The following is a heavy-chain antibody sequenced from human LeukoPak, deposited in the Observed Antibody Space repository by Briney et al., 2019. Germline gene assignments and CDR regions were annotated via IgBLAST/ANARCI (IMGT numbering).Heavy chain of an antibody. V-gene: IGHV4-34*01. Sequence: PSETLSLTCAVSDGSFSGYYYSWIRQPPGKGLEWIGEVSHSGTTNYNSSLKSRVSVSVGASSTQFSLIMTSVTAADTAVYYCATSGWNGGGGFDPWGQGTLVIVSS. CDR1: DGSFSGYY. J-gene: IGHJ5*02. CDR2: VSHSGTT. D-gene: IGHD3-16*01. CDR3: ATSGWNGGGGFDP.